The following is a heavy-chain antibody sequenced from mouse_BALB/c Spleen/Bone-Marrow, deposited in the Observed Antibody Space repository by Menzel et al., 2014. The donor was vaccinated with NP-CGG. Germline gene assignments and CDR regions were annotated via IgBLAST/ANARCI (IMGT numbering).Heavy chain of an antibody. D-gene: IGHD2-14*01. CDR3: ASPYYRYDGFAY. Sequence: EVKLVESGPELVKPGASVEMSCKASGYTFTSYVMHWVKQKPGQGLEWIGYINPYNDGTKYNEKFKGKATLTSDKSSSTAYMELSSLTSEDSAVYYCASPYYRYDGFAYWGQGTLVTVSA. J-gene: IGHJ3*01. V-gene: IGHV1-14*01. CDR2: INPYNDGT. CDR1: GYTFTSYV.